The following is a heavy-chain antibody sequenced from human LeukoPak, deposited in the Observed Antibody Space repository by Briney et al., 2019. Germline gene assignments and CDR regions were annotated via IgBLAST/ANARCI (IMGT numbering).Heavy chain of an antibody. D-gene: IGHD3-10*01. CDR2: ISYDGSNK. V-gene: IGHV3-30*04. Sequence: GGSLRLSCAASGFTFSSYVMHWVRQAPGKGLEWVAVISYDGSNKYYADSVKGRFTISRDNAKNSLYLQMNSLRAEDTAVYYCARVPVRGVISVGYMDVWGKGTTVTISS. CDR1: GFTFSSYV. J-gene: IGHJ6*03. CDR3: ARVPVRGVISVGYMDV.